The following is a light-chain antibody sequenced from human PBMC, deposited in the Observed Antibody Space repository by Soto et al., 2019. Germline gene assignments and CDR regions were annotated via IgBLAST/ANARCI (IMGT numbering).Light chain of an antibody. Sequence: QSVLTQPASVSGSPGQSITISCTGSSSDVGGYNLVSWYQHHPGKAPKLIIYEGSQRPSGVSNRFFGSKSGTSASLAITGLQAEDEADYYCQSYDSSLSGSVFGGGTKLTVL. J-gene: IGLJ3*02. CDR2: EGS. V-gene: IGLV2-14*02. CDR3: QSYDSSLSGSV. CDR1: SSDVGGYNL.